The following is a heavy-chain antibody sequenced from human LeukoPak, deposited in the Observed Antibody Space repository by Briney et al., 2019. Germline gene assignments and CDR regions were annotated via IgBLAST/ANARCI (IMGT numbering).Heavy chain of an antibody. CDR1: GYTFTIYF. J-gene: IGHJ6*02. Sequence: ASLKLSFKAAGYTFTIYFISWVRKSPGQALEWMGWISAYNGNANYAQKFLSRVTMTTDTATSTAYMELWSVRSDDTAVFYCARANYYSGMDVWGQGTLVIVSS. CDR2: ISAYNGNA. V-gene: IGHV1-18*01. CDR3: ARANYYSGMDV.